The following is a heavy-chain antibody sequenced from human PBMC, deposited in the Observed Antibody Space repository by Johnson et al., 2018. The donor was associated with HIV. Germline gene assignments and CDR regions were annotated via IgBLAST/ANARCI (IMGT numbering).Heavy chain of an antibody. CDR2: ISSGGSSI. CDR3: ARVSMLFIAADAFDI. J-gene: IGHJ3*02. D-gene: IGHD2-21*01. Sequence: QVQLVESGGGLVKPGGSLRLSCAASGFTFSDYYMSWIRQAPGKGLEWVSYISSGGSSIYYADSVQGRFSISRENAKKSMYLQMNSLRAEDTAVYYCARVSMLFIAADAFDIWGQGTMVTVSS. CDR1: GFTFSDYY. V-gene: IGHV3-11*04.